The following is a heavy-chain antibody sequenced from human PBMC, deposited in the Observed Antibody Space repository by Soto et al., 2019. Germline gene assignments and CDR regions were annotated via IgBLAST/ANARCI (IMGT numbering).Heavy chain of an antibody. CDR2: IHHSGAT. D-gene: IGHD2-2*01. J-gene: IGHJ4*01. Sequence: QVHLQESGPGLVKPSGTLSLTCAVSGASISDCDWWSWVRQPPGKGLEWIGEIHHSGATNHNSSVKSGVTISLDKSKNHLSLQLNSVTAADTAVYYCATRDYAASPYWGHGILVTVSS. CDR1: GASISDCDW. CDR3: ATRDYAASPY. V-gene: IGHV4-4*02.